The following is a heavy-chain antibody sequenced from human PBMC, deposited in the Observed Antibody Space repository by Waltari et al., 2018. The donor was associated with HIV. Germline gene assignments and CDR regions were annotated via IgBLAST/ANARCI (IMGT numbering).Heavy chain of an antibody. Sequence: VQLVESGGGLVQPGGSLRLACTASTSSFSTYWMQWIRQAPGKGLLWVSNINGDGNDIDYADSVKGRFAISRDNAKKTLYLEMNSLRAEDTAVYYCVGGGGWLIDYWGQGTLVTVSS. V-gene: IGHV3-74*01. J-gene: IGHJ4*02. CDR2: INGDGNDI. D-gene: IGHD6-19*01. CDR1: TSSFSTYW. CDR3: VGGGGWLIDY.